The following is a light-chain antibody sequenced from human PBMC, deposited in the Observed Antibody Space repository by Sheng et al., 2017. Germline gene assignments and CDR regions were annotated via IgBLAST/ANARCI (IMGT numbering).Light chain of an antibody. Sequence: SYELIQPPSVSVSPGQTASITCSGDKLGDKYACWYQQKPGQSPVLVIFQDSKRPSGIPERFSGSNSGNTATLTISGTQPLDEADYYCLASASTAVVFGGGTKLTVL. V-gene: IGLV3-1*01. J-gene: IGLJ3*02. CDR2: QDS. CDR1: KLGDKY. CDR3: LASASTAVV.